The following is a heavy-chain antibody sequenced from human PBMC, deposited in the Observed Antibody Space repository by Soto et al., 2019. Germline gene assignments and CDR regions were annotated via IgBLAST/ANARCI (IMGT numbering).Heavy chain of an antibody. Sequence: HPGGSLRLSCAASGFTFSSYAMSWVRQAPGKGLEWVSAISGSGGSTYYADSVKGRFTISRDNSKNTLYLQMNSLRAEDTAVYYCAKDGSYSTGPNYFDYWGQGTLVTVSS. CDR3: AKDGSYSTGPNYFDY. CDR1: GFTFSSYA. D-gene: IGHD6-25*01. CDR2: ISGSGGST. J-gene: IGHJ4*02. V-gene: IGHV3-23*01.